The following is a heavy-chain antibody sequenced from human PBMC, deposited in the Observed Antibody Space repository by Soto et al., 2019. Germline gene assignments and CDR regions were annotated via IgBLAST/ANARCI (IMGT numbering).Heavy chain of an antibody. D-gene: IGHD3-16*01. CDR3: GGGGDDMRIDR. Sequence: QVQLVQSGGGVAQPGRSLRLSCAASGFTFSSHGMHWVRQAPGKGLEWVAVIWYDGSNKYYADSVKGRFTISRDNLKNTVYHQVNSLRVDDTAVYNCGGGGDDMRIDRWGQGTLVTVSS. CDR1: GFTFSSHG. J-gene: IGHJ5*02. CDR2: IWYDGSNK. V-gene: IGHV3-33*01.